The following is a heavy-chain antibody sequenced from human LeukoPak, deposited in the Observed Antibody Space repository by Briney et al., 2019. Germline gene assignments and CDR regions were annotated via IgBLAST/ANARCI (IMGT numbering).Heavy chain of an antibody. J-gene: IGHJ4*02. CDR3: ASTINYYDFWSGYYMVDY. V-gene: IGHV3-53*01. D-gene: IGHD3-3*01. CDR2: IYSGGST. Sequence: GGSLRLSCAASGFTVSSNYMSWVRQAPGKGLEWVSVIYSGGSTYYADSVKGRFTISGDNSKNTLYLQMNSLRAEDTAVYYCASTINYYDFWSGYYMVDYWGQGTLVTVSS. CDR1: GFTVSSNY.